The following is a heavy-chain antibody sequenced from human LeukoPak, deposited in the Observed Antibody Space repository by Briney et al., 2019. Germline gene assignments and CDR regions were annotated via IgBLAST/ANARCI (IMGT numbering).Heavy chain of an antibody. D-gene: IGHD1-26*01. CDR2: ITGNGDYT. CDR3: AKRSGINYGFFDS. Sequence: GGSLRLSCAASRFTFSNYAMSWVRQAPGKGLEWVSAITGNGDYTDYADSVKGRFTISRDNSKNTAYLQMNSLRSEDTAVYYCAKRSGINYGFFDSWGQGTLVTVSS. J-gene: IGHJ4*02. CDR1: RFTFSNYA. V-gene: IGHV3-23*01.